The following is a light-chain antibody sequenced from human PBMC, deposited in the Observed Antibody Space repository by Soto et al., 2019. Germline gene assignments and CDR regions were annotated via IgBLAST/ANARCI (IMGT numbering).Light chain of an antibody. CDR2: DVS. CDR1: QSINNL. Sequence: DIQMTQSPSTLSASVGDRVTITCRASQSINNLLAWYQQKPVKAPKFLIYDVSTLESGVPSRFSGSGSGTDFTLTISSLEPEDFAVYYCQQRSNWLTFGGGTKVDIK. J-gene: IGKJ4*01. V-gene: IGKV1-5*01. CDR3: QQRSNWLT.